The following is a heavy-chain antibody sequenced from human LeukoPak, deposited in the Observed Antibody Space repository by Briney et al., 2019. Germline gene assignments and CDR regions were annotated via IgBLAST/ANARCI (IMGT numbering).Heavy chain of an antibody. CDR1: GFTFNNHA. D-gene: IGHD3-16*01. Sequence: PGGSLRLSCVASGFTFNNHAMHWVRQAPGKGLEWVAFISNDGSNKFYADSVKGRFTISRDDSRNTLHVEMRSLRPEDTAVYYCARDLGPTYCILDSWGQGILVTVSS. CDR3: ARDLGPTYCILDS. J-gene: IGHJ4*02. V-gene: IGHV3-30*04. CDR2: ISNDGSNK.